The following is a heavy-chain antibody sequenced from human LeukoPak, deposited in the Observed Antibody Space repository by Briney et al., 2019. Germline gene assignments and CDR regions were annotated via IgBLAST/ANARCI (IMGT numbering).Heavy chain of an antibody. Sequence: GGSLRLSCAASGFTFSSYAMSWVRQAPGKGLEWVSAISGSGGSTYYADSVKGRFTISRDNSKNTLYLQMNSLRAEDTAVYYCAKAGYSSCWYELDWFDPWRQGTLVTVSS. CDR3: AKAGYSSCWYELDWFDP. D-gene: IGHD6-19*01. CDR2: ISGSGGST. CDR1: GFTFSSYA. V-gene: IGHV3-23*01. J-gene: IGHJ5*02.